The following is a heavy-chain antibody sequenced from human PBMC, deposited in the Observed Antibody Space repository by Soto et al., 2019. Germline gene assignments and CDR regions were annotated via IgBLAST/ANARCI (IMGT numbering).Heavy chain of an antibody. J-gene: IGHJ5*02. CDR2: TSAYNGNT. Sequence: ASVKVSCKTSGYTFTNYGISWVRQAPGRGLEWLGWTSAYNGNTNYAQKFQGRVTMTTDTSTSTVYMELRSLRSDDTAVYYCARDLASRCSSTSCYGYWFDPWGQGTLVTVSS. CDR3: ARDLASRCSSTSCYGYWFDP. V-gene: IGHV1-18*01. D-gene: IGHD2-2*01. CDR1: GYTFTNYG.